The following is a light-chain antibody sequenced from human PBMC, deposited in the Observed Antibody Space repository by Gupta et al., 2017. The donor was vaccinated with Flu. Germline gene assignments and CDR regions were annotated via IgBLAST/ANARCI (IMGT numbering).Light chain of an antibody. Sequence: EIVLTQSPATLSLAPGERASLSCRASQSVSSYLAWYQQKPGQAPRLLIYDASNRATGIPARFSGSGSGTDFTLTISSLGPEDFAVYYCQQRSNCPPMYTFGQGTKLEIK. J-gene: IGKJ2*01. V-gene: IGKV3-11*01. CDR2: DAS. CDR3: QQRSNCPPMYT. CDR1: QSVSSY.